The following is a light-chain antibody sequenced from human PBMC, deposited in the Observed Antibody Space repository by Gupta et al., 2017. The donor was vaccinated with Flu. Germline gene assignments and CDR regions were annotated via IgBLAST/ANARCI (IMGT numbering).Light chain of an antibody. CDR3: QQTNSFPLT. Sequence: DFLMTQSTYSVSASVGDRVTIRCRRCQGISSWLAWYQQKPGKAPKLLISAASTLQSGVPSRFSGSGSGTDFALSISSLQPADFATDYCQQTNSFPLTFGGGTKVEIK. CDR2: AAS. V-gene: IGKV1D-12*01. J-gene: IGKJ4*01. CDR1: QGISSW.